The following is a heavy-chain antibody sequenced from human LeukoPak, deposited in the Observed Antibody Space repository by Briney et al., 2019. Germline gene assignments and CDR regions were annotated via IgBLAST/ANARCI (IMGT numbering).Heavy chain of an antibody. J-gene: IGHJ6*02. D-gene: IGHD2-15*01. CDR2: IYDSGRP. CDR1: GGSVSSHY. Sequence: PETLSLTCTVSGGSVSSHYASWIRHRPGKGLEWIGYIYDSGRPTYNTSLKSRVTISVDTSKNQFSLKLSSVTAADTAVYYCARLPPEYIVVVRAREEYYYGMDVWGQGTTVTVSS. V-gene: IGHV4-59*08. CDR3: ARLPPEYIVVVRAREEYYYGMDV.